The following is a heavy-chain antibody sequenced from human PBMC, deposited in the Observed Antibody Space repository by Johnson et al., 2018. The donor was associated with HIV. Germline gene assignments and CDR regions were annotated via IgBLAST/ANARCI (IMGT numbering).Heavy chain of an antibody. CDR3: AKDSDAFYYGSGDAFDI. CDR1: GFTFDDYA. Sequence: VQLVESGGVVVQPGGSLRLSCAASGFTFDDYAMHWVRQAPGKGLEWVSLISWDGETYYADSTKGRFTISRDNSKKSLYLQMNSLRAEDTALYFCAKDSDAFYYGSGDAFDIWGQGTVVTVSS. J-gene: IGHJ3*02. CDR2: ISWDGET. D-gene: IGHD3-10*01. V-gene: IGHV3-43D*03.